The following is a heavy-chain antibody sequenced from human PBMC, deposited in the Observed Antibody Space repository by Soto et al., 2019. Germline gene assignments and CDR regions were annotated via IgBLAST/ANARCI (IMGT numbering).Heavy chain of an antibody. CDR3: ARAQVPAAMRWFDP. CDR2: IYYSGST. CDR1: GGSISSGGYY. V-gene: IGHV4-31*03. J-gene: IGHJ5*02. D-gene: IGHD2-2*01. Sequence: PSETLSLTCTVSGGSISSGGYYWSWIRQHPGKGLEWIGYIYYSGSTYYNPSLKSRVNISVDTSKNQFSLKLSSVTAADTVVYYCARAQVPAAMRWFDPWGQGTLVTVSS.